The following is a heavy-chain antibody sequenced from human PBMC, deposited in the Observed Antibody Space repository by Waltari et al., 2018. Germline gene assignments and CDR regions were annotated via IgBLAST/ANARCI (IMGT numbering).Heavy chain of an antibody. CDR1: DSSISSAFY. Sequence: QVQLQESGPGLLKPSETLSLPCAVPDSSISSAFYWGWIRQPPGRGREWIGSFDQSGSKYYKPSLKSRVTISVDTSRNQFSLRLSSVTAADTAVYYCTRGILFSGYMDVWGKGTTVIVSS. CDR2: FDQSGSK. V-gene: IGHV4-38-2*01. D-gene: IGHD3-10*02. J-gene: IGHJ6*03. CDR3: TRGILFSGYMDV.